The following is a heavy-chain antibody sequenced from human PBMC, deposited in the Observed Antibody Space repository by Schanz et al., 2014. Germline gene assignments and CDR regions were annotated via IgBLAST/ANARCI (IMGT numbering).Heavy chain of an antibody. V-gene: IGHV3-11*01. Sequence: QVQLVDSGGGLVKPGGSLRLSCTASGFPFSDYFMAWIRQPPGRGLEWVSYIGNGGVTIYYADSVEGRFTISRDNSKNTVYLQMNSLRAEDTAVYYCARIGGSVFDYWAQGTLVTVSS. J-gene: IGHJ4*02. CDR3: ARIGGSVFDY. CDR2: IGNGGVTI. D-gene: IGHD3-10*01. CDR1: GFPFSDYF.